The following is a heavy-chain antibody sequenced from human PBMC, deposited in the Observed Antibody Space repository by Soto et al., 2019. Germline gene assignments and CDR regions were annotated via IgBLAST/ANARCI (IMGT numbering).Heavy chain of an antibody. J-gene: IGHJ4*02. CDR1: GGSVSNKTYY. Sequence: QVQLQESGPGLLNPSETLSLTCSVSGGSVSNKTYYWSWIRQPPGKRLEWIGYVYYSGTTNYNPSLKSRVTISVDMSKNQFSLRLTSVTAADTALYYCARTTAVPNTLRSRYFFDFWGQGTLVTVSS. CDR3: ARTTAVPNTLRSRYFFDF. V-gene: IGHV4-61*01. D-gene: IGHD3-9*01. CDR2: VYYSGTT.